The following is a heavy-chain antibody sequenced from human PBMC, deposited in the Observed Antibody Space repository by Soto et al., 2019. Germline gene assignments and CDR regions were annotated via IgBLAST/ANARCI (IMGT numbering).Heavy chain of an antibody. V-gene: IGHV3-48*01. J-gene: IGHJ3*02. CDR3: ARDDYYDSSGYLVAFDI. Sequence: GGSLRLSCAASGFTFSSYAISWVRQAPGKGLEWVSYISSSSSTIYYADSVKGRFTISRDNAKNSLYLQMNSLRAEDTAVYYCARDDYYDSSGYLVAFDIWGQGTMVTVSS. D-gene: IGHD3-22*01. CDR1: GFTFSSYA. CDR2: ISSSSSTI.